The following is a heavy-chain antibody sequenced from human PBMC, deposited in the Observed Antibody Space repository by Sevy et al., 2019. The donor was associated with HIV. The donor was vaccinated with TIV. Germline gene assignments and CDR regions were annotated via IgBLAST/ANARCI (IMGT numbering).Heavy chain of an antibody. CDR3: ARFRVVVAATPGYDAFDI. D-gene: IGHD2-15*01. CDR1: GYTFTGYY. V-gene: IGHV1-2*02. CDR2: INPNSGGT. Sequence: ASVKVSCKASGYTFTGYYMHWVRQAPGQGLELMGWINPNSGGTNYAQKFQGRVTMTRDTSISTAYMELSRLRSDDTAVYYCARFRVVVAATPGYDAFDIWGQGTMVTVSS. J-gene: IGHJ3*02.